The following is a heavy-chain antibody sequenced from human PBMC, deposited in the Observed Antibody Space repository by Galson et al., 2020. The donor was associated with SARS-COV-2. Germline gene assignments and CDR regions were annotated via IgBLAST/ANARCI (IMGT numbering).Heavy chain of an antibody. CDR3: ARHPGPGLRFLEWLLSDYYYYGMDV. CDR2: IYYSGST. J-gene: IGHJ6*02. CDR1: GGSISSSSYY. D-gene: IGHD3-3*01. V-gene: IGHV4-39*01. Sequence: ETSETRSLTCTVSGGSISSSSYYWGWIRQPPGKGLEWIGSIYYSGSTYYNPSLKSRVTISVDTSKNQFSLKLSSVTAADTAVYYCARHPGPGLRFLEWLLSDYYYYGMDVWGQGTTVTVSS.